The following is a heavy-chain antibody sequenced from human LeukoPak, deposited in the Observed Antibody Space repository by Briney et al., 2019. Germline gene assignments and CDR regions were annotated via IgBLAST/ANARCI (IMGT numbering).Heavy chain of an antibody. CDR2: ISSSGSTI. Sequence: GGSLRLSCAASGFTFSSYEMNWVRQAPGKGLEWVSYISSSGSTIYYADSVKGRFTISRDNAKNSLYLQMNSLRAEDTAVYYCASYNRQPMVRGVIIWGQGTLVTVSS. CDR3: ASYNRQPMVRGVII. D-gene: IGHD3-10*01. V-gene: IGHV3-48*03. J-gene: IGHJ4*02. CDR1: GFTFSSYE.